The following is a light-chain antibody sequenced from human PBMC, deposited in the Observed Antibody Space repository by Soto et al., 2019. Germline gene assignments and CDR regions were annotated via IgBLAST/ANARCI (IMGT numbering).Light chain of an antibody. CDR1: NIGSKS. Sequence: SYELTQPPSVSVAPGQTARITCGGNNIGSKSVHWYQQKPGQAPVLVVYDDSDRPSGIPELFSGSNSGNTATLTISRVEAGDEADYYCQVWDSSSDHPEVFGGGTKVTVL. CDR2: DDS. CDR3: QVWDSSSDHPEV. V-gene: IGLV3-21*02. J-gene: IGLJ2*01.